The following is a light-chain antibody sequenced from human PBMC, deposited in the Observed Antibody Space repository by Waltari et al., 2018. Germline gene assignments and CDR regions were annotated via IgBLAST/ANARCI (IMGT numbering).Light chain of an antibody. CDR3: QQFHSTPIT. Sequence: DIVMTQSPDSLAVSLGERATIHCKSSQSVLYTSNNKNNLAWFQQKPGQPPKLLIYWASTRESGVPDRFSGSGSGTDFSLTISSLQAEGVAVYFCQQFHSTPITFGQGTRLEI. V-gene: IGKV4-1*01. CDR2: WAS. CDR1: QSVLYTSNNKNN. J-gene: IGKJ5*01.